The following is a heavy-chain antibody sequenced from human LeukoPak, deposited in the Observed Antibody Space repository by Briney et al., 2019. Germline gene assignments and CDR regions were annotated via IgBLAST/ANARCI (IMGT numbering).Heavy chain of an antibody. D-gene: IGHD3-10*01. CDR2: IRYDGSNK. Sequence: GESLKISCAASGFTFSSYGMHWVRQAPGKGLEWVAFIRYDGSNKYYADSVKGRCTISRDNSKNTLYLQMNSLRAEDTAVYYCAKDSFYSGSGSYRNYYGMDVWGQGTTVTVSS. J-gene: IGHJ6*02. V-gene: IGHV3-30*02. CDR1: GFTFSSYG. CDR3: AKDSFYSGSGSYRNYYGMDV.